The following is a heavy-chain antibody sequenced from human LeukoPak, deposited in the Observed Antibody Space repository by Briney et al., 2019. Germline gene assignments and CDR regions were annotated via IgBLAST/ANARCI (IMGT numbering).Heavy chain of an antibody. Sequence: GASVKVSCKASGYTFTNYGISWVRQAPGQGLEWMGWISAYNGNTNYAQKLQGRVTMTTDTSTSTAYMELRSLRSDDTAVYYCARPRITHGYGDYYGMDVWGQGTTVTVSS. D-gene: IGHD4-17*01. CDR1: GYTFTNYG. CDR2: ISAYNGNT. CDR3: ARPRITHGYGDYYGMDV. J-gene: IGHJ6*02. V-gene: IGHV1-18*01.